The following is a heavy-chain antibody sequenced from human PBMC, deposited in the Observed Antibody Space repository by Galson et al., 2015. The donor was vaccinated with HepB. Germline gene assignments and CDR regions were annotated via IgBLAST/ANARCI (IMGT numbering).Heavy chain of an antibody. CDR2: ISSNGGST. J-gene: IGHJ4*02. D-gene: IGHD3-3*01. V-gene: IGHV3-64*01. CDR1: GFTFSSYA. Sequence: SLRLSCAASGFTFSSYAMHWVRQAPGKGLEYVSAISSNGGSTYYANSVKGRFTISRDNSKNTLYLQMGSLRAEDMAVYYCARDSDDFWSGYPDYWGQGTLVTVSS. CDR3: ARDSDDFWSGYPDY.